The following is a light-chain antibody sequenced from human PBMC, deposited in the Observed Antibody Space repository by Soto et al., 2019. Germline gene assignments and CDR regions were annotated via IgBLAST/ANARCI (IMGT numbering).Light chain of an antibody. V-gene: IGKV3-20*01. J-gene: IGKJ1*01. CDR2: GAS. CDR3: QQYGSSPT. Sequence: EIVLTQSPGTLSLSPGERATLSCRASQSVSSSYLAWYQQKPGQAPRLLIYGASTRATGIPDRFSGSGSGTDFTLTISRLQPEDFAVYSCQQYGSSPTFGQGTKVETK. CDR1: QSVSSSY.